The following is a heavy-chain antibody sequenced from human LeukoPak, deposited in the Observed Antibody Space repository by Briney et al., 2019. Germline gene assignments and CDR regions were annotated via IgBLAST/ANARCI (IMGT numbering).Heavy chain of an antibody. Sequence: PGGSLRLSCAASGFTFDDYTMHWVRQAPGKGLEWVSLISWDGGSTYYADSVKGRFTISRDNRKNSLYLQMNSLRTEDTALYYCAKGLTLWDAFDYWGQGTLVTVSS. V-gene: IGHV3-43*01. CDR2: ISWDGGST. CDR3: AKGLTLWDAFDY. D-gene: IGHD1-26*01. CDR1: GFTFDDYT. J-gene: IGHJ4*02.